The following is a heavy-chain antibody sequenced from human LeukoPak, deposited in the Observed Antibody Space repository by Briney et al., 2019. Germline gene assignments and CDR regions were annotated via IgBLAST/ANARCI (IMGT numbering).Heavy chain of an antibody. CDR1: GFTFSTYA. CDR2: MSSGSSYI. J-gene: IGHJ4*02. Sequence: GGSLRLSCTASGFTFSTYAMTWVRQAPRKGLEWISSMSSGSSYIYYADSVRGRFTIARDNTKNSLFLVTNNLRTEDTAIYYCARDRPTGASRVFVVQWGQGTQVTVSS. V-gene: IGHV3-21*06. CDR3: ARDRPTGASRVFVVQ. D-gene: IGHD3-3*01.